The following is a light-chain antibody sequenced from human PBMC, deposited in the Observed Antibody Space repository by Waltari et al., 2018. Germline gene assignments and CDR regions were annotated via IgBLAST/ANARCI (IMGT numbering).Light chain of an antibody. CDR2: AAS. J-gene: IGKJ2*01. V-gene: IGKV1-39*01. CDR3: QQSYSTPYT. CDR1: QNIKNY. Sequence: DIQLTPSPSSLSASVGDRVTITCRASQNIKNYLNWYQQKPGKAPNLLMYAASTLQSGVPSRFSGSGSGTDFTLTITSLQPEDFATYYCQQSYSTPYTFAQGTKLEIK.